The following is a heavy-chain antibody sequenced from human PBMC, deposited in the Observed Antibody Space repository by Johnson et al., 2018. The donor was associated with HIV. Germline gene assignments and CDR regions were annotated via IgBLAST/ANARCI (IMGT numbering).Heavy chain of an antibody. CDR1: GFTVSSNY. CDR2: IYSGGST. V-gene: IGHV3-66*01. Sequence: AQLVESGGGLVQPGGSLRLSCAASGFTVSSNYMSWVRQAPGKGLEWVSVIYSGGSTYYADSVQGRFTISRDNSKNTLYLQMNSLRAEDTAVYRCAKGLAGAFDIWGQGTMVTVSS. J-gene: IGHJ3*02. CDR3: AKGLAGAFDI. D-gene: IGHD6-19*01.